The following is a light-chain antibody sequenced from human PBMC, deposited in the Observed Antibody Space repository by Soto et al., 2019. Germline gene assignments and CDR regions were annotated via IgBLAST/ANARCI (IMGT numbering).Light chain of an antibody. CDR2: DVS. Sequence: QSALTQPASVSGSPGQSITISGTGTSSDVGGYNYVSWYQQHPGKAPKLMIYDVSNRPSGVSSRFSGSKSGNTASLTISGRQAEDEADYYCSSYTSSSTRVVFGGGTKLTV. J-gene: IGLJ2*01. V-gene: IGLV2-14*01. CDR3: SSYTSSSTRVV. CDR1: SSDVGGYNY.